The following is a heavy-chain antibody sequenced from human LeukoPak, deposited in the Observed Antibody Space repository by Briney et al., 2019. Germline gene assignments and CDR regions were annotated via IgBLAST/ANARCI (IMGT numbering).Heavy chain of an antibody. CDR2: IYYSGST. J-gene: IGHJ3*02. CDR3: ARDYLGGNPDAFDI. D-gene: IGHD4-23*01. V-gene: IGHV4-39*07. Sequence: PSETLPLTCTVSGDSISSSSYYWGWIRQPPGKELEWIGSIYYSGSTYYNPSLNSRVTISVDTSKNQFSPKLSSVTAADTAVYYCARDYLGGNPDAFDIWGQGTMVTVSS. CDR1: GDSISSSSYY.